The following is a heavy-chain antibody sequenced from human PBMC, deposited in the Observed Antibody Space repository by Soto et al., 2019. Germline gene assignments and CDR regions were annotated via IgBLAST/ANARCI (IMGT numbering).Heavy chain of an antibody. V-gene: IGHV1-18*01. J-gene: IGHJ4*02. Sequence: QVQLVQSGAEVKKPGASVKVSCKASGYTFTSYGISWVRQAPGQGLEWMGWISAYNGNTNYAQKLQGRVTMPTDTSTSTAYMELTSLRSGDTAVDDAAREVPARLNWRQGTLVTVSS. CDR2: ISAYNGNT. CDR3: AREVPARLN. CDR1: GYTFTSYG.